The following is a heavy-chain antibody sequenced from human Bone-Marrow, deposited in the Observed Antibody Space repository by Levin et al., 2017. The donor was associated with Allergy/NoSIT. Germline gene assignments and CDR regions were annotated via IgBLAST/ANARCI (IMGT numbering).Heavy chain of an antibody. D-gene: IGHD3-3*01. V-gene: IGHV1-69*13. CDR3: ANYDLWRGSMVGGGYYYYYYGMDV. CDR2: IIPIFGTA. J-gene: IGHJ6*02. Sequence: SVKVSCKASGGTFSSYAISWVRQAPGQGLEWMGGIIPIFGTANYAQKFQGRVTITADESTSTAYMELSSLRSEDTAVYYCANYDLWRGSMVGGGYYYYYYGMDVWGQGTTVTVSS. CDR1: GGTFSSYA.